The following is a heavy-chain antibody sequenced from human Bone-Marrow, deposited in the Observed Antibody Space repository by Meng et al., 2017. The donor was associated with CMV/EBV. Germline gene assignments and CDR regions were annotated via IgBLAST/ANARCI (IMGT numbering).Heavy chain of an antibody. CDR1: GFTFSNAW. V-gene: IGHV3-15*05. J-gene: IGHJ4*02. CDR3: AASRYSGYDLYY. CDR2: IKSKTDGGTT. Sequence: GESLKISCAASGFTFSNAWMSWVRQAPGKGLEWVGRIKSKTDGGTTDYAAPVKGRFTISRDDSKNTLYLQMNSLRAEDTAVYYCAASRYSGYDLYYWGQGTLVTVSS. D-gene: IGHD5-12*01.